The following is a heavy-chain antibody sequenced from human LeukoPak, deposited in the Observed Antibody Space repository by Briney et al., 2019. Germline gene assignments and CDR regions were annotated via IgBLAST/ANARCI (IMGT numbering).Heavy chain of an antibody. V-gene: IGHV3-7*04. CDR3: ARDRVVVVPAEFDY. Sequence: GGSLRPSCAASGFTFSSYWMSWVRQAPGKGLEWVANIKQDGSEKYYVDSVKGRFTISRDNAKNSLYLQMNSLRAEDTAVYYCARDRVVVVPAEFDYWGQGTLVTVSS. J-gene: IGHJ4*02. D-gene: IGHD2-2*01. CDR1: GFTFSSYW. CDR2: IKQDGSEK.